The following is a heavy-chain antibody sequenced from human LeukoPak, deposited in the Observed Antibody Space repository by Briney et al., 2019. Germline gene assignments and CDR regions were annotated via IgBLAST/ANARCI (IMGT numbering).Heavy chain of an antibody. V-gene: IGHV4-34*01. J-gene: IGHJ4*02. Sequence: SETLSLTCAVYGGSFSGYYWSWIRQPPGKGLEWIGEINHSGSTNYNPSLKSRDTISVDTSKNQFSLKLSSVTAADTAVYYCARGLDCSSTSCPIYYFDYWGQGTLVTVSS. D-gene: IGHD2-2*01. CDR2: INHSGST. CDR1: GGSFSGYY. CDR3: ARGLDCSSTSCPIYYFDY.